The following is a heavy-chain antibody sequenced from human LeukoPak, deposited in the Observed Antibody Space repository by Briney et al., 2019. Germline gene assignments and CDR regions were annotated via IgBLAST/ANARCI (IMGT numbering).Heavy chain of an antibody. Sequence: PGGSLRLSCTASGFTFSTYWMDWVRQAPGKGLEWVANIRQDGSEKYYVDSVKGRFTISRDNAKNSLYLQMNSLRAEDTAVYYCARDRDWYSFDSWGQGTLVTVSS. CDR3: ARDRDWYSFDS. CDR2: IRQDGSEK. CDR1: GFTFSTYW. D-gene: IGHD6-19*01. V-gene: IGHV3-7*03. J-gene: IGHJ5*01.